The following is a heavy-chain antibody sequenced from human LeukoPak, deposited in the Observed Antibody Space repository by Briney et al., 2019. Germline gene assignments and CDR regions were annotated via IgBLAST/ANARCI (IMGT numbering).Heavy chain of an antibody. D-gene: IGHD1-26*01. CDR1: GFTFSSYA. CDR3: AKGSGSVKDMDV. V-gene: IGHV3-23*01. Sequence: GGSLRLSCAASGFTFSSYAMSWVRQAPGKGLEWVSAISGSGGSTYYADSVKGRFTISRDNSKSTLYLQMNSLRAEDTAVYYCAKGSGSVKDMDVWGQGTTVTVSS. J-gene: IGHJ6*02. CDR2: ISGSGGST.